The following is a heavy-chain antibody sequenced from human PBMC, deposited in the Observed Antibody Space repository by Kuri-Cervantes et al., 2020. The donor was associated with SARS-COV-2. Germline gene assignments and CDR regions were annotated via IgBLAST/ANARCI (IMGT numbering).Heavy chain of an antibody. D-gene: IGHD1-26*01. Sequence: ESLKISCTVSGGSISSSSYYWGWIRQPPGKALEWLAHIFSNDEKSYSTSLKSRLTISKDTSKSQVVLTMTNMDPVDTATYYCARILVVGATLKFDYWGQGTLVTVSS. CDR2: IFSNDEK. V-gene: IGHV2-26*01. CDR3: ARILVVGATLKFDY. CDR1: GGSISSSSYY. J-gene: IGHJ4*02.